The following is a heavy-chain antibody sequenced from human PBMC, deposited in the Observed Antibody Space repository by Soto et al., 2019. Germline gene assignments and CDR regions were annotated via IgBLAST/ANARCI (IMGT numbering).Heavy chain of an antibody. D-gene: IGHD3-22*01. CDR2: INAGNGNT. J-gene: IGHJ4*02. Sequence: ASVKVSCKASGYTFTSYAMHWVRQAPGQRLEWMGWINAGNGNTKYSQKFQGRVTITRDTSASTAYMELSSVTAADTAVYYCARLVYDNSGYRPGWGQGTLVTVSS. CDR1: GYTFTSYA. CDR3: ARLVYDNSGYRPG. V-gene: IGHV1-3*01.